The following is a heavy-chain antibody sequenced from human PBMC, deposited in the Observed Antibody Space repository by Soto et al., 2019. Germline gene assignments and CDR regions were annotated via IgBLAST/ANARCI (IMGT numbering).Heavy chain of an antibody. CDR3: ARLYDSSGYYYYYYGTEV. CDR1: GYTFTSYD. D-gene: IGHD3-22*01. CDR2: MNPNSGNT. Sequence: GSVRVSCKASGYTFTSYDINWVRQATGQGLEWMGWMNPNSGNTGYAQKFQGRVTMTRNTSISTAYMELSSLRSEDTAVYYCARLYDSSGYYYYYYGTEVWGQGTTVIVSS. V-gene: IGHV1-8*01. J-gene: IGHJ6*02.